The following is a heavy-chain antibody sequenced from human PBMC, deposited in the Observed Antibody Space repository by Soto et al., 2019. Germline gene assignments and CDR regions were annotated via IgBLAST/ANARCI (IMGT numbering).Heavy chain of an antibody. D-gene: IGHD1-1*01. Sequence: SVKLSCKASGDSFSSYYIHWVRQAPGQGLEWIGIINPNGGSTNYAQNFKGRLTVTRDTSTATVYMDLSALTSDDTAVYYCARDRNNWNDVPWFDPWGQGTLVTVSS. CDR2: INPNGGST. CDR1: GDSFSSYY. CDR3: ARDRNNWNDVPWFDP. J-gene: IGHJ5*02. V-gene: IGHV1-46*01.